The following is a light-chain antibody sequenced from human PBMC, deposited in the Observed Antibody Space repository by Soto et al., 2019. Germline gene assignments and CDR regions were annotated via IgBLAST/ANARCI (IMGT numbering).Light chain of an antibody. CDR1: QSVSTSY. J-gene: IGKJ4*01. CDR2: GAS. V-gene: IGKV3-20*01. Sequence: DMVLTQSPGPLSLSPGERATLSCRASQSVSTSYVALYQQKPGQAPRLLIYGASSRATGIPDRFSGSGSGTDFTLTISRLEPEDFAVYYCQHYGSSLLTCGGRNKVEIK. CDR3: QHYGSSLLT.